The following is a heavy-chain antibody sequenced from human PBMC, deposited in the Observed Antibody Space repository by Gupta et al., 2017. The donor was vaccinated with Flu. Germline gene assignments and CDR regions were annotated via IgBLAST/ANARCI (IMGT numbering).Heavy chain of an antibody. CDR3: TRDLGDYNNYGEYFHH. CDR1: GFTFGAYA. D-gene: IGHD4-11*01. CDR2: IRSKAYGGTT. J-gene: IGHJ1*01. Sequence: EVQLVESGGGLAQPGRPLRLSCTASGFTFGAYAMSWVRQAPGKGLEWIGFIRSKAYGGTTEYAASVKGRFTISRDDSKSIASLQMNSLKTEDTAVYYCTRDLGDYNNYGEYFHHWGQGTLVTVSS. V-gene: IGHV3-49*04.